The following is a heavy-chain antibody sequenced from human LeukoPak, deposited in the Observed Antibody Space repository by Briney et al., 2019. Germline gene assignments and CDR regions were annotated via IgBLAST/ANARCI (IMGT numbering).Heavy chain of an antibody. J-gene: IGHJ3*02. CDR3: ARVSTLGYSYGSDAFDI. Sequence: GASVKVSCKASGYTFTGYYMHWVRQAPGQGLEWMGWINPNSGGTNYAQKFQGRVTMTRDTSISTAYMELSRLRSDDTVVYYCARVSTLGYSYGSDAFDIWGQGTMVTVSS. V-gene: IGHV1-2*02. CDR2: INPNSGGT. D-gene: IGHD5-18*01. CDR1: GYTFTGYY.